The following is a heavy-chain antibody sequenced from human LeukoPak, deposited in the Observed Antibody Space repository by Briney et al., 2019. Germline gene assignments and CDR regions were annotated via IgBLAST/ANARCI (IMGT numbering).Heavy chain of an antibody. V-gene: IGHV3-23*01. Sequence: GGSLRLSRAASGFTFSSYAMSWVRQAPGKGLEWVSAISGSGGSTYYADSVKGRFTISRDNSKNTLYLQMNSLRAEDTAVYYCAKTGYNYGYAFDIWGQGTMVTVSS. CDR3: AKTGYNYGYAFDI. CDR1: GFTFSSYA. D-gene: IGHD5-18*01. J-gene: IGHJ3*02. CDR2: ISGSGGST.